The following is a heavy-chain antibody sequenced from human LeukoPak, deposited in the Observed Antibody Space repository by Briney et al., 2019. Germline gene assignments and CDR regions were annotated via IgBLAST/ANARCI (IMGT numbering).Heavy chain of an antibody. J-gene: IGHJ4*02. Sequence: SETPSLTCTVSGGSISNYYWSWIRQPPGKGLEWIGYIYTSGSTNYNPSLKSRVTISVDTSKNQFSLKLTSVTAADTAVYYCARGGGYGSSPLKWGQGILVTVSS. CDR2: IYTSGST. CDR3: ARGGGYGSSPLK. V-gene: IGHV4-4*09. D-gene: IGHD6-6*01. CDR1: GGSISNYY.